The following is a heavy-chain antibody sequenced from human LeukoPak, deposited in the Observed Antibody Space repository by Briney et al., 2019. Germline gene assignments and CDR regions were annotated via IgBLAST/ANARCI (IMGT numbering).Heavy chain of an antibody. V-gene: IGHV1-2*02. CDR2: INPNSGGT. Sequence: ASVKVSCKASGYTFTGYYMHWVRQAPGQGLEWMGWINPNSGGTNYAQKFQGRVTMTRDTSISTAYMELSRLRSDDTAVYYCARQRAFTMVRGGFDPWGQGTLVTVSS. CDR1: GYTFTGYY. J-gene: IGHJ5*02. CDR3: ARQRAFTMVRGGFDP. D-gene: IGHD3-10*01.